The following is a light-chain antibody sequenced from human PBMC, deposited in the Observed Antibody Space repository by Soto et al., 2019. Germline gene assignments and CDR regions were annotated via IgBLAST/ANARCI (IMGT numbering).Light chain of an antibody. Sequence: EIVMTQSPATLSVSPGERATLSCRASQRVSSNLAWDQQKPGQAPRLLIYGASTRATGIPARFSGSGSGTEFTLTISSLQSEDFAVYYCQQYNNWITFGQGTRLEIK. V-gene: IGKV3-15*01. CDR2: GAS. CDR3: QQYNNWIT. CDR1: QRVSSN. J-gene: IGKJ5*01.